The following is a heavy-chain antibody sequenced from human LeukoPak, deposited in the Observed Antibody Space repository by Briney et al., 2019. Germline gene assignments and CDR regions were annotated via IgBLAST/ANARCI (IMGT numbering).Heavy chain of an antibody. J-gene: IGHJ6*03. V-gene: IGHV3-7*01. D-gene: IGHD3-22*01. CDR3: ARDRRTYYFDSSGYYYYNYYMDV. CDR1: DFTFSSYW. Sequence: SGGSLRLSCAASDFTFSSYWMSWVRQAPGKGLEWVANIKQDESEKYYVDSVKGRFTISRDNAKNSLYLQMNSLRAEDTAVYYCARDRRTYYFDSSGYYYYNYYMDVWGKGTTVTVSS. CDR2: IKQDESEK.